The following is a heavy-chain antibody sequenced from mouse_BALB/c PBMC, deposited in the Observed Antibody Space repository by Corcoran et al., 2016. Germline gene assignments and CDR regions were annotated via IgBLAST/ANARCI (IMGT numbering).Heavy chain of an antibody. J-gene: IGHJ4*01. V-gene: IGHV14-3*02. D-gene: IGHD2-14*01. CDR1: GFNIKDTY. CDR2: IDPANGNT. CDR3: ASYRIYAMDY. Sequence: EVQLQQSGAELVKPGASVKLSCTASGFNIKDTYMHWVKQRPEQGLEWIGRIDPANGNTKYDPKFQGKATITADTSSNTAYLQLSSLTSEDTAVYYCASYRIYAMDYWGQGTSVTVSS.